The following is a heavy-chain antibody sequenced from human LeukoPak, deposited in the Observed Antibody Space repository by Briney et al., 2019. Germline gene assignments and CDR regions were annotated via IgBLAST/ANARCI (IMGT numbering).Heavy chain of an antibody. J-gene: IGHJ4*02. Sequence: GGSLRLSCAASGFTFSSYAMSWVRQAPGKGLEWVSAIRGSGGSTYYADSVKGRFTISRDNSKNTLYLQMNSLRAEDTAVYYCAKDHDFWRGYSSWGQGTLVPVSS. V-gene: IGHV3-23*01. CDR3: AKDHDFWRGYSS. D-gene: IGHD3-3*01. CDR1: GFTFSSYA. CDR2: IRGSGGST.